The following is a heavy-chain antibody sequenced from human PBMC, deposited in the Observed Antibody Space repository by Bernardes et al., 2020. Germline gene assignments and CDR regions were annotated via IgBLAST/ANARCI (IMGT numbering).Heavy chain of an antibody. V-gene: IGHV4-34*01. J-gene: IGHJ6*02. D-gene: IGHD6-13*01. CDR3: ARGRIAAAGTRARSGRDYYYGMDV. Sequence: SEPLSLTCAGYGGYFSGDYWSWIRQRPGKGLEWIGEINHSGSTNYKPSLKSRVTISVDPSKNQFSLKLSSVTAADTAVYYCARGRIAAAGTRARSGRDYYYGMDVCGPGTTVTVSS. CDR1: GGYFSGDY. CDR2: INHSGST.